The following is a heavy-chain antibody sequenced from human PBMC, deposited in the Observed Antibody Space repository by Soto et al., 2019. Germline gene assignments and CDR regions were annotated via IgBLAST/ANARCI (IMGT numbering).Heavy chain of an antibody. Sequence: GWSLRLSCAASGLTFNDYAMSLVRQAPGKGLEWVSSNSGSGATTYYADSVKGRFTISRDNSRDTLYLEMNSLRAEDTAIYYFSTVDFDNWFFDLWGSGTLVTVSS. CDR1: GLTFNDYA. CDR2: NSGSGATT. CDR3: STVDFDNWFFDL. J-gene: IGHJ2*01. V-gene: IGHV3-23*01.